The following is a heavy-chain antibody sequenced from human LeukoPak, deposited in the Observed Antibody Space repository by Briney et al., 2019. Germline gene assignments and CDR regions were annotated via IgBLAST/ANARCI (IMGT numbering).Heavy chain of an antibody. CDR1: GASTSHFY. V-gene: IGHV4-59*01. CDR3: ARSAEWLRNAFDI. Sequence: SETLPLSCTVSGASTSHFYWNWIRQPPGKGLEWIGYMHNSGSSKHNPSLKSRLTISIDTSKKPFSLQLASVTAADTAIYYCARSAEWLRNAFDIWGQGTMVSVSS. D-gene: IGHD5-12*01. CDR2: MHNSGSS. J-gene: IGHJ3*02.